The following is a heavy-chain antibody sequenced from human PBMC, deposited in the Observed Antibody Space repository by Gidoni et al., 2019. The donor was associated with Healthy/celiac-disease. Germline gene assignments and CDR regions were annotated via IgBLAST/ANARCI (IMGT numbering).Heavy chain of an antibody. Sequence: QVQLVQSGAEEKKPGASVKVSCKASGYTFTSYAMHWVRQAPGQRLEWMGWINAGNGNTKYSQKFQGRVTITRETPASTAYMELSSLRSEDTAVYYCARVRIAVAGGGFDPWGQGTLVTVSS. D-gene: IGHD6-19*01. CDR2: INAGNGNT. J-gene: IGHJ5*02. CDR1: GYTFTSYA. V-gene: IGHV1-3*05. CDR3: ARVRIAVAGGGFDP.